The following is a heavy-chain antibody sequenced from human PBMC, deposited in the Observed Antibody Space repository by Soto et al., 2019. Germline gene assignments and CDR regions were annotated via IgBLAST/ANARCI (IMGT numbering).Heavy chain of an antibody. CDR1: GYTFTGYY. J-gene: IGHJ6*02. Sequence: ASVKVSCKASGYTFTGYYMHWVRQAPGQGLEWMGWINPNSGGTNYAQKFQGWVTMTRDTSISTAYMELSRLRSDDTAVYYCARDRRFGEFWEIKNGMDVWGQGTTVTVSS. CDR2: INPNSGGT. CDR3: ARDRRFGEFWEIKNGMDV. V-gene: IGHV1-2*04. D-gene: IGHD3-10*01.